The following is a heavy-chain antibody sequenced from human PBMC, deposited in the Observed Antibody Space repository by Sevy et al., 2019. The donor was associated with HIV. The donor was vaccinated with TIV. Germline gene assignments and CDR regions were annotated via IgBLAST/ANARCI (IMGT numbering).Heavy chain of an antibody. CDR1: GFTFRSYV. CDR2: ISGSGGST. J-gene: IGHJ4*02. Sequence: GGSLRLSCVASGFTFRSYVMSWVRQAPGKGLEWVSSISGSGGSTYYADSVKGRFTISRDNFKSTLYLQMNSLRAEDTAVYYCAKAKTVAAGFDYWGQGTLVTVSS. D-gene: IGHD2-15*01. V-gene: IGHV3-23*01. CDR3: AKAKTVAAGFDY.